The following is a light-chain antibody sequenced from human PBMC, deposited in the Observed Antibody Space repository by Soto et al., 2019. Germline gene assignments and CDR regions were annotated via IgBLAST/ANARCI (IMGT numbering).Light chain of an antibody. J-gene: IGKJ5*01. CDR2: AAS. Sequence: DILFTQSPSTLSASVGDRVTITCRASQGISSYLAWYQQKPGKPPKLLIYAASRLPAGVPLRFSGSGSGTDCTLTISELQPEDFETYYCQQLNSSPLTFGQGTRLEIK. V-gene: IGKV1-12*01. CDR3: QQLNSSPLT. CDR1: QGISSY.